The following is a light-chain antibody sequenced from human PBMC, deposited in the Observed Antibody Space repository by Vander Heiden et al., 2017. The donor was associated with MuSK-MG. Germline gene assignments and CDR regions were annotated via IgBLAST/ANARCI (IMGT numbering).Light chain of an antibody. J-gene: IGKJ4*01. CDR1: QSSSNW. CDR3: QHYDTYPVT. V-gene: IGKV1-5*03. Sequence: DIQLTQSPSTLSVYVGDRLTITGRVSQSSSNWLAWYQQKPGKAPKLLIYKASSRQSGVPSRFSGSGSGTEFTLTISSLQPDDSATYYCQHYDTYPVTFGGGTKVEIK. CDR2: KAS.